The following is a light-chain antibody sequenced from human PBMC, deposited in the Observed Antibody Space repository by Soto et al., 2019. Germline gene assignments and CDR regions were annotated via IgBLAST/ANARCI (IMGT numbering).Light chain of an antibody. CDR3: QVWDSRRDQPV. J-gene: IGLJ3*02. CDR2: DNT. V-gene: IGLV3-21*02. Sequence: SYELTQAPSLSVAPGQTAKIICGGDNIGGKTAHWYQQRPGQAPVMVVHDNTGRPSGIPDRFSGSTSGNTATLTISGVEAGDEAYYYCQVWDSRRDQPVFGGGTQLTVL. CDR1: NIGGKT.